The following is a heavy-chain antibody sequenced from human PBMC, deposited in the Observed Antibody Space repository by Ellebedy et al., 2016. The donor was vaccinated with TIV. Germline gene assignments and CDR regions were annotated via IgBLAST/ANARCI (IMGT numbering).Heavy chain of an antibody. CDR3: ARWFGELLYVRWFDP. Sequence: SETLSLTCTVSGGSISRSSYYWGWIRQSPQKGLEWIGRIYYTGSTFYNPSLKSRVTISVDTSKSQFSLSLTSVTAADTAVYYCARWFGELLYVRWFDPWGQGTLVTVSS. V-gene: IGHV4-39*01. CDR1: GGSISRSSYY. D-gene: IGHD3-10*01. J-gene: IGHJ5*02. CDR2: IYYTGST.